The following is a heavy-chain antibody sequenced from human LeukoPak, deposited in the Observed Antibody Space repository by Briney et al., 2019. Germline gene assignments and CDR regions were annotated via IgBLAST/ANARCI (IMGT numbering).Heavy chain of an antibody. CDR1: GFTFSSYG. Sequence: PGGSLRLSCAASGFTFSSYGMHWVRQAPGKGLEWVAVISYDGSNKYYADSVKGRFTISRDNSKNTLYLQMNSLRAEDTAVYYCAKGIEYSSSSPSYYMDVWGKGTTVTVSS. J-gene: IGHJ6*03. CDR3: AKGIEYSSSSPSYYMDV. D-gene: IGHD6-6*01. V-gene: IGHV3-30*18. CDR2: ISYDGSNK.